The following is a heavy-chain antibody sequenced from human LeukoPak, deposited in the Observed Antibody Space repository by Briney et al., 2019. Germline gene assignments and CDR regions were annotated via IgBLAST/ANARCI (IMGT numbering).Heavy chain of an antibody. CDR1: GYSISSGYY. CDR2: ISYSGST. Sequence: PSETLSLTCTVSGYSISSGYYWGWIRQPPGKGLEWIGYISYSGSTNYNPSLKSRVTISVDTSKNQFSLRLSSVTAADTAVYYCARHRDGPLTTVNFDYWGQGTLVTVSS. V-gene: IGHV4-38-2*02. D-gene: IGHD4-17*01. CDR3: ARHRDGPLTTVNFDY. J-gene: IGHJ4*02.